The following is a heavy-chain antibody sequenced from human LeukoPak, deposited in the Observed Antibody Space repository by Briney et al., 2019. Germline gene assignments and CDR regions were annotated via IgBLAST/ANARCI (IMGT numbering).Heavy chain of an antibody. V-gene: IGHV4-59*08. J-gene: IGHJ4*02. D-gene: IGHD6-13*01. CDR1: GGSISSYY. CDR3: ARLLAAAKTDYFDY. Sequence: SETLSLTCTVSGGSISSYYWSWIRQPPGKGLEWIGYIYYSGSTNYNPSLKSRVTISVDTSKNQFSLKLSSVTAADTAVYYCARLLAAAKTDYFDYWGQGTLVTVSS. CDR2: IYYSGST.